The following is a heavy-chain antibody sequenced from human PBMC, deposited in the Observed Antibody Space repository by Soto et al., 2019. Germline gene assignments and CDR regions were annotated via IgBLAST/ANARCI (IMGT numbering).Heavy chain of an antibody. CDR3: ARETGGDGYSV. CDR1: GFTFSIYW. D-gene: IGHD5-18*01. V-gene: IGHV3-74*03. Sequence: EVQLVESGGGLVQPGGSLTLSCAASGFTFSIYWMHWVRQDPGKGLVWVSRIDSAGSSTTYADSVKGRFTISRDNAKNTLYLQMNSLRAEDTAVYFCARETGGDGYSVWGQGTLVTVSS. CDR2: IDSAGSST. J-gene: IGHJ4*02.